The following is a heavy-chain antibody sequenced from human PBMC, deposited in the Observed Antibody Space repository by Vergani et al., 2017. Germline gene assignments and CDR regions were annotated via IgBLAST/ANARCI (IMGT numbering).Heavy chain of an antibody. J-gene: IGHJ4*02. Sequence: QVLLVQSGAEVKKPGASVRVSCKTSGYPFTNYYIHWVRQAPGQGLGWMGIINPSGGSTTYTQQFQGRLTMTRDTSTSTVYMDLSNLRSEDTAVYYCTRGWYYDSIAYWAYWGQGTLVTVSS. V-gene: IGHV1-46*03. CDR2: INPSGGST. D-gene: IGHD3-22*01. CDR1: GYPFTNYY. CDR3: TRGWYYDSIAYWAY.